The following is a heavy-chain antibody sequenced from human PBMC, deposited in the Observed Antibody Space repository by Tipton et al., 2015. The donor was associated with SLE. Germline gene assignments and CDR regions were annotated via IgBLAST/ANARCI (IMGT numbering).Heavy chain of an antibody. CDR2: VYSSGST. Sequence: GLVKPSETLSPTYVVSGDSLRGSTYYWSWIRQPPGTGPEWIGSVYSSGSTYYNPFLMSRATLSIDTSSNQFYLKMCSVTAADTAVYYCSRGVGRAKWYNRYYMDVWGKGTTVIVSS. D-gene: IGHD1-1*01. V-gene: IGHV4-39*07. CDR3: SRGVGRAKWYNRYYMDV. CDR1: GDSLRGSTYY. J-gene: IGHJ6*03.